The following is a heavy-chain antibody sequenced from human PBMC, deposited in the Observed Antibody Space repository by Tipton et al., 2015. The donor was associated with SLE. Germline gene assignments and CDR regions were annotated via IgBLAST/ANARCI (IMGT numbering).Heavy chain of an antibody. CDR1: GFTFSDYF. Sequence: SLRLSCAASGFTFSDYFMSWIRQAPGKGLEWTSYISSSGSYTKYADSVKGRFTISRDNSKNSLYLQMNSLRAEDTAVYYCARRVGNCGGDCDLGYFDYWGQATLVTVSS. CDR3: ARRVGNCGGDCDLGYFDY. J-gene: IGHJ4*02. V-gene: IGHV3-11*06. D-gene: IGHD2-21*01. CDR2: ISSSGSYT.